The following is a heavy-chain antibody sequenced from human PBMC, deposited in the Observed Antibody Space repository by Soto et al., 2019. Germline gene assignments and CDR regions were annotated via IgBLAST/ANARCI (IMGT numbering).Heavy chain of an antibody. CDR2: INAGNGNT. CDR1: GYTFTIYA. D-gene: IGHD2-15*01. V-gene: IGHV1-3*01. J-gene: IGHJ4*02. Sequence: GASVKVSCKASGYTFTIYAMHWLRQAPGQRLEWMGWINAGNGNTKYSQKFQGRVTITRDTSASTAYMELSSLRPEDTAVYYCARDLGGWPDYWGQGTLVSVSS. CDR3: ARDLGGWPDY.